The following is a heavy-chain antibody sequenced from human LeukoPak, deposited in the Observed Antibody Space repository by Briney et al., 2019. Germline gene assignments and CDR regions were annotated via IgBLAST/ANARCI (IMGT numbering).Heavy chain of an antibody. D-gene: IGHD7-27*01. Sequence: GGSLRLSCAASEFTFSDYWMSWVRQAPGRGPEWVANIKEDGSEKQYVDSVKGRFTVSRDNAKNSLFLQMNSLRLEDTAVYYCATYKNWVAGDVWGQGTTVSVSS. V-gene: IGHV3-7*01. J-gene: IGHJ6*02. CDR2: IKEDGSEK. CDR1: EFTFSDYW. CDR3: ATYKNWVAGDV.